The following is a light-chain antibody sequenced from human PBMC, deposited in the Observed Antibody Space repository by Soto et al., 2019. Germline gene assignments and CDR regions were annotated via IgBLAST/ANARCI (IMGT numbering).Light chain of an antibody. V-gene: IGKV1-12*02. Sequence: DIQMTQSPSSVSASVGDRVTITCRASQGISSWLAWYQQKPGKAPKLLIFDATSLQSGVPLRFSGSGSGTDFTLTISSLQPKDFATYYCQQTSSFPSTFGPGTKVDIK. CDR2: DAT. CDR3: QQTSSFPST. J-gene: IGKJ3*01. CDR1: QGISSW.